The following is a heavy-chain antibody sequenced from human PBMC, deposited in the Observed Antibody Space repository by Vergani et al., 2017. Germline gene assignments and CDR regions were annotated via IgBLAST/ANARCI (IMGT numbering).Heavy chain of an antibody. J-gene: IGHJ4*02. V-gene: IGHV4-39*01. CDR2: IYHSGGA. Sequence: QLHLQESGPGLVKPSETLTLTCTVSGGSITSSSYYWGRIRQPPGKGLGWSGNIYHSGGAYYNPSLKGRVTISVDTSKNQFSLEVTSVTAADTAIYFCARTESFILRYFHWALWGQGTLVTVSS. CDR3: ARTESFILRYFHWAL. CDR1: GGSITSSSYY. D-gene: IGHD3-9*01.